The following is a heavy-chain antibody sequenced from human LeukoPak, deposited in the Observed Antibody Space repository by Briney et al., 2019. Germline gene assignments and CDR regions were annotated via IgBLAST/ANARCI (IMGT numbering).Heavy chain of an antibody. J-gene: IGHJ4*02. CDR3: ASSLAVAGPRDY. D-gene: IGHD6-19*01. CDR2: INPSGGST. CDR1: GYTFTSYY. V-gene: IGHV1-46*01. Sequence: ASVKVSCKASGYTFTSYYMHWVRQAPGQGLEWMGIINPSGGSTSYAQKFQGRVTMTRETSASTVYMELSSLRSEDTAVYYCASSLAVAGPRDYWGQGTLVSVSS.